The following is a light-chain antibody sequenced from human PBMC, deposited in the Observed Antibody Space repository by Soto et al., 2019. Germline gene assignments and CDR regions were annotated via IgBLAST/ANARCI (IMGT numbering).Light chain of an antibody. CDR1: SSDVGGYNY. J-gene: IGLJ2*01. Sequence: QSVLTQPASVSGSPGQSITISCTGTSSDVGGYNYVSWHQQHPGKAPKLMIYDVSNRPSGVSNRFSGSKSGNTASLTSSRLEAEDEADYYCSSYTSSSTLVVFGGGTKVTVL. CDR2: DVS. V-gene: IGLV2-14*01. CDR3: SSYTSSSTLVV.